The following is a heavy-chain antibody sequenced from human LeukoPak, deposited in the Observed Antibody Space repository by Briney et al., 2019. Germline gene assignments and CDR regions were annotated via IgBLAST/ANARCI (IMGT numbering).Heavy chain of an antibody. J-gene: IGHJ4*01. CDR1: GFSFNTYG. D-gene: IGHD3-10*01. CDR2: IWYDGTYK. V-gene: IGHV3-33*01. CDR3: ARARGYGSGSSSTYYFDY. Sequence: GGSLRLSCAASGFSFNTYGMHWVRQAPGKGLEWVAIIWYDGTYKYYADSVKGRFTISRDNSKNTLYLQMNSLRAEDTAVYYCARARGYGSGSSSTYYFDYWGHGTLVTVSS.